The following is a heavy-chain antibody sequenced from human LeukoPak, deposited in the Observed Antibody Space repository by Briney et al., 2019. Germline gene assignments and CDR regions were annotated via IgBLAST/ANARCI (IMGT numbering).Heavy chain of an antibody. V-gene: IGHV3-23*01. Sequence: PGVSLRLSCAASGFTFSSYAMSWVRQAPGKGLEWVSAISGSGGSTYYADSVKGRFTISRDNSKNTLYLQMNSLRAEDTAIYYCAKRPDSRKGGWFDPWGQGTLVTVSS. CDR3: AKRPDSRKGGWFDP. CDR1: GFTFSSYA. J-gene: IGHJ5*02. D-gene: IGHD3-16*01. CDR2: ISGSGGST.